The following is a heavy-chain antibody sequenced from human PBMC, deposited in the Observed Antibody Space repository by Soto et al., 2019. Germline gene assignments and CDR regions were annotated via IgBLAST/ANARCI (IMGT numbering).Heavy chain of an antibody. CDR2: IWYDGSNK. Sequence: QVQLVESGGGVVQPGRSLRLSCAASGFTFSSYGMHWVRQAPGKGLEWVAVIWYDGSNKYYADSVKGRFTISRDNSKNTLYLQMHSLRAEDTAVYYCARDAAHCSGGSCYSYYGMDVWGQGTTVTVSS. D-gene: IGHD2-15*01. CDR3: ARDAAHCSGGSCYSYYGMDV. CDR1: GFTFSSYG. J-gene: IGHJ6*02. V-gene: IGHV3-33*01.